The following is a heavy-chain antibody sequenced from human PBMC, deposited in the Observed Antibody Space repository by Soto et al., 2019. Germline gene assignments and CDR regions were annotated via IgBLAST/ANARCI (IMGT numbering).Heavy chain of an antibody. CDR2: IIPIFGTA. CDR3: AARITMIVVVTHFDY. V-gene: IGHV1-69*12. CDR1: GGTFSSYA. J-gene: IGHJ4*02. D-gene: IGHD3-22*01. Sequence: QVQLVQSGAEVKKPGSSVKVSCKASGGTFSSYAISWVRQAPGQGLEWMGGIIPIFGTANYAQKFQGRVTIXXDXSXXTAYMELSSLRSEDTPVYYCAARITMIVVVTHFDYWGQGTLVTVSS.